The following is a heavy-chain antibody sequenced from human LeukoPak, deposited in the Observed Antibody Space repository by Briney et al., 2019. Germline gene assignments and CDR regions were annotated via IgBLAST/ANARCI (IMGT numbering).Heavy chain of an antibody. CDR2: INPNSGGT. J-gene: IGHJ4*02. Sequence: GASVKVSCKASGYTFTSYGISWVRQAPGQGLEWMGWINPNSGGTNYAQKFQGRVTMTRDTSISTAYMELSRLRSDDTAVYYCARGFSVWGSSVFGIQVGDYWGQGTLVTVSS. CDR1: GYTFTSYG. D-gene: IGHD3-16*01. V-gene: IGHV1-2*02. CDR3: ARGFSVWGSSVFGIQVGDY.